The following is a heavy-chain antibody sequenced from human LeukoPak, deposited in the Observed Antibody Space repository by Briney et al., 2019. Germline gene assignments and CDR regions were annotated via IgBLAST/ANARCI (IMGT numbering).Heavy chain of an antibody. Sequence: GGSLRLSCAGAGFSSSTDALHWVRQAPGGGLGYVSGISSNGGDINYSNSVKGRFTIYRDNSKNTVYLQVGSLRGEDMAVYYCARGRKSGTYKYYFDYWGQGTLVTVSS. D-gene: IGHD1-26*01. CDR2: ISSNGGDI. J-gene: IGHJ4*02. CDR1: GFSSSTDA. CDR3: ARGRKSGTYKYYFDY. V-gene: IGHV3-64*01.